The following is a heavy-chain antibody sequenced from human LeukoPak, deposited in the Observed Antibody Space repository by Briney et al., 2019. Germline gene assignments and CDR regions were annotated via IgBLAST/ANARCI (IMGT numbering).Heavy chain of an antibody. CDR2: INPSGGST. CDR1: GYTFTCYY. D-gene: IGHD4-17*01. CDR3: ARDPVAYGDYVTYYYYMDV. Sequence: ASVKVSCKASGYTFTCYYMHWVRQAPGQGLEWMGIINPSGGSTSYAQKFQGRVTMTRDMSTSTVYMELSSLRSEDTAVYYCARDPVAYGDYVTYYYYMDVWGKGTTVTVSS. V-gene: IGHV1-46*01. J-gene: IGHJ6*03.